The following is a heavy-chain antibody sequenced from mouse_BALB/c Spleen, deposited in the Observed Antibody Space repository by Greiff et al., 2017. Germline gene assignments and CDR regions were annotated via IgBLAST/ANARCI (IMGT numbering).Heavy chain of an antibody. V-gene: IGHV5-17*02. Sequence: EVQRVESGGGLVQPGGSRKLSCAASGFTFSSFGMHWVRQAPEKGLEWVAYISSGSSTIYYADTVKGRFTISRDNPKNTLFLQMTSLRSEDTAMYYCARDYYDYEGWFAYWGQGTLVTVSA. CDR1: GFTFSSFG. J-gene: IGHJ3*01. CDR3: ARDYYDYEGWFAY. D-gene: IGHD2-4*01. CDR2: ISSGSSTI.